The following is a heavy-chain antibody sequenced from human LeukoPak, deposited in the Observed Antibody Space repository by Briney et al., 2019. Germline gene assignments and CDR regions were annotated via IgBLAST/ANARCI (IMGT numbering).Heavy chain of an antibody. CDR2: IWYDGSNK. D-gene: IGHD6-25*01. CDR1: GFTFSSHG. V-gene: IGHV3-33*06. Sequence: PGGSLRLSCAASGFTFSSHGMHWVRQAPGKGLEWVAVIWYDGSNKYHADSVKGQFTISRDNSKNTLYLQMNSLRAEDTAVYYCAKDLSTATDAFDIWGQGTMVTVSS. J-gene: IGHJ3*02. CDR3: AKDLSTATDAFDI.